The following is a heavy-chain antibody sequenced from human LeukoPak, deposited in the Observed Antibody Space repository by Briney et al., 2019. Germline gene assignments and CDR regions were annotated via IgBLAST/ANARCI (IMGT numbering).Heavy chain of an antibody. CDR1: GFTFSSYS. D-gene: IGHD1-14*01. J-gene: IGHJ5*02. CDR2: ISSSSSTI. CDR3: SRNPTAYNWFDP. Sequence: GGSLRLSCAASGFTFSSYSMNWVRQAPGRGLEWVSYISSSSSTIYYSDSVKGRFTISRDNAKNSLYPQMNSLRAEDTAVYFCSRNPTAYNWFDPWGQGTLVTVSS. V-gene: IGHV3-48*01.